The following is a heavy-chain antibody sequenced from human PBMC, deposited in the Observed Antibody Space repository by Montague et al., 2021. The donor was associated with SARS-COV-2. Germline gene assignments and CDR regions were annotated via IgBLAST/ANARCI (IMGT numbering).Heavy chain of an antibody. CDR3: ARAVSVRRAVNWFDP. D-gene: IGHD3-10*01. CDR1: GRSMSDHY. CDR2: IYYSGGI. V-gene: IGHV4-59*11. J-gene: IGHJ5*02. Sequence: SETLSLTRTLSGRSMSDHYWAWIRQPPGKGLEWLAYIYYSGGINSNASLKSRVTMSVDTSKNQFSLRLTSVTAADTAVYYCARAVSVRRAVNWFDPWGQGTLVTVSS.